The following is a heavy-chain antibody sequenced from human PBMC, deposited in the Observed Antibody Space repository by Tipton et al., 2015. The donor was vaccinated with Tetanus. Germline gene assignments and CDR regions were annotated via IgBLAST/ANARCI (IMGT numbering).Heavy chain of an antibody. CDR1: GDSISRSY. D-gene: IGHD2/OR15-2a*01. J-gene: IGHJ3*01. CDR3: ARAANNSRRRGYDL. Sequence: TLSLTCTVSGDSISRSYWSWIRQSPGKGLEWIGYIFIPEGTIYNPSLQSRVIISVDTSKSQASLKLTSVTAADTAIYYCARAANNSRRRGYDLWGQGATVIVSS. CDR2: IFIPEGT. V-gene: IGHV4-59*01.